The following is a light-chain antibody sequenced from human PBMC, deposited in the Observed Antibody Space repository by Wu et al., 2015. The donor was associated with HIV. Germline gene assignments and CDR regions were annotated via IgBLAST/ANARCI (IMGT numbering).Light chain of an antibody. Sequence: EIVLTQSPGTLSLSPGERATLSCRTSQIISSRNLAWYQQKPGQAPRLLIHGAWNRATGIPDRFSGSGPGTDFTLTVSRLEPEDFAVYYCQQYNNWPPYSFGLGDQGWRSN. J-gene: IGKJ2*03. CDR3: QQYNNWPPYS. CDR2: GAW. V-gene: IGKV3-20*01. CDR1: QIISSRN.